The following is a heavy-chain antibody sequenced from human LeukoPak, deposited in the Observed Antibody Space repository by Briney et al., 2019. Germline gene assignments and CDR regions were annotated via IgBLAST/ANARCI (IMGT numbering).Heavy chain of an antibody. Sequence: MASETLSLTCAVSGYSISSGYYWGWIRQPPGKGLEWIGIIYHTGSTYYNTSLQSRVTISLHSPKNQFSLKLTSVTAADTAVYYCASGGTAVVMALPYYFDTWGQGTPVTVSS. D-gene: IGHD3-22*01. CDR2: IYHTGST. CDR3: ASGGTAVVMALPYYFDT. CDR1: GYSISSGYY. V-gene: IGHV4-38-2*01. J-gene: IGHJ4*02.